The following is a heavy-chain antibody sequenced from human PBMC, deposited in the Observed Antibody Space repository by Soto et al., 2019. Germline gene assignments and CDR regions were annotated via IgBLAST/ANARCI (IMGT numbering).Heavy chain of an antibody. Sequence: GGSLRLSCAASGFTFSSYAMGWVRQAPGKGLEWVSAISGSGGSTYYADSVKGRFTISRDDSKNTLYLQMNSLRAEDTAVYYCAKAGYCSSATCATRYYYMDVWGKGTTVTVSS. D-gene: IGHD2-2*01. J-gene: IGHJ6*03. CDR2: ISGSGGST. CDR3: AKAGYCSSATCATRYYYMDV. V-gene: IGHV3-23*01. CDR1: GFTFSSYA.